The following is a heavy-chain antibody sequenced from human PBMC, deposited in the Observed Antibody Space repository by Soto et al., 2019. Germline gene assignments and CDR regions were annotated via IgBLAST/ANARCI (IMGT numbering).Heavy chain of an antibody. J-gene: IGHJ6*02. CDR3: ARPDVVSGGMDV. D-gene: IGHD2-15*01. CDR1: GGSISSSSYY. V-gene: IGHV4-39*01. Sequence: PSETLSLTCTVSGGSISSSSYYWGWIRQPPGKGLEWIGSIYYSGSTYYNPSLKSRVTISVDTSKNQFSLKLSSVTAADTAVYYCARPDVVSGGMDVWGQGTTVTVSS. CDR2: IYYSGST.